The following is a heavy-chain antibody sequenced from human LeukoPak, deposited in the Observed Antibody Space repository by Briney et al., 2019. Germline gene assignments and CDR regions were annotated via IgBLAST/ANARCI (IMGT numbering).Heavy chain of an antibody. Sequence: PSETLSLTCTVSGGSISSYYWNWIRQPAGKGLEWIGRIYSSGSSVYNPSLESRVSMSLDTSKNQFSLKVTSVTAADTAVYYCAREDGGYSRVDYWGQGTLVTVSS. CDR1: GGSISSYY. CDR3: AREDGGYSRVDY. CDR2: IYSSGSS. D-gene: IGHD2-15*01. J-gene: IGHJ4*02. V-gene: IGHV4-4*07.